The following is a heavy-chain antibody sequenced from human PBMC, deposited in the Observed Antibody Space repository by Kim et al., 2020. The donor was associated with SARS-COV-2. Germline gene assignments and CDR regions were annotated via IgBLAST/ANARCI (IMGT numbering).Heavy chain of an antibody. CDR1: GFTFSSYG. V-gene: IGHV3-23*01. CDR2: IRGSGGRT. J-gene: IGHJ4*02. D-gene: IGHD2-15*01. Sequence: GGSLRLSCAPSGFTFSSYGMSWVRQAPGKGLEWVSAIRGSGGRTYYADSVKGRFTISRDNSKNTLYLQMNSLRAEDTAVYYCAKGAARATFDYSGQGTLGTVS. CDR3: AKGAARATFDY.